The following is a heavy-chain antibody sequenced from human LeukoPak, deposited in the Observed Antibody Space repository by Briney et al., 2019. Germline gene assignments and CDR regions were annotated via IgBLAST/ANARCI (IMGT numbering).Heavy chain of an antibody. CDR1: GFTFTSHW. J-gene: IGHJ4*02. CDR3: ARTSNGPEY. D-gene: IGHD2-8*01. CDR2: ISSDGSAT. V-gene: IGHV3-74*01. Sequence: GGSLRLSCAASGFTFTSHWMHWVRQAPGKGLEWVSRISSDGSATSYADSVKGRFIISRDNAKNTMYLQMNSLRAEDTAVYYCARTSNGPEYWGQATLVTVSA.